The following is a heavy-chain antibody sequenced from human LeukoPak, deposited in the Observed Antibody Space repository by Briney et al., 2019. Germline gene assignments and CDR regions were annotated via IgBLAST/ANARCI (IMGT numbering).Heavy chain of an antibody. CDR1: GFTFSNYA. J-gene: IGHJ3*01. V-gene: IGHV3-23*01. CDR2: ITSGGAP. D-gene: IGHD4-17*01. Sequence: PGGSLRLSCAASGFTFSNYAVMWVRQAPGQGLEWVSAITSGGAPRYADSVKGRFTISRDNSKNTLYLQMNSLRAEDTAHYFCARDPNGVYIGAFEFWGRGTGVTVSS. CDR3: ARDPNGVYIGAFEF.